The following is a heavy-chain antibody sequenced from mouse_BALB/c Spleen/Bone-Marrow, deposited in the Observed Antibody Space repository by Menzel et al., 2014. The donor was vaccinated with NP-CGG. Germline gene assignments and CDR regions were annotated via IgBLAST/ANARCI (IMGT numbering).Heavy chain of an antibody. CDR1: GYAFSTYW. V-gene: IGHV1-9*01. D-gene: IGHD2-2*01. J-gene: IGHJ3*01. CDR2: ISPGTGNT. CDR3: AIIGYQAWFTY. Sequence: VQLQQSGTELMKPGASVKISCKATGYAFSTYWIRWIKQRPGHGLDWIGEISPGTGNTNNNEKFRGKATFTADASSNTAYMQLSSLTSEDSAVYFCAIIGYQAWFTYWGQGTLVTVSP.